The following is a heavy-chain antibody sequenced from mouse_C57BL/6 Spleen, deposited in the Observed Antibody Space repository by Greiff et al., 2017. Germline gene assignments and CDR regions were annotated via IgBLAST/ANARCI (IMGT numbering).Heavy chain of an antibody. CDR3: ARPTGNYGSSSWFAY. CDR1: GFTFSDYG. D-gene: IGHD1-1*01. V-gene: IGHV5-17*01. Sequence: DVKLVESGGGLVKPGGSLKLSCAASGFTFSDYGMHWVRQAPEKGLEWVAYISSGSSTIYYADTVKGRFTISRDNAKNTLFLQMTSLRSEDTAMYYCARPTGNYGSSSWFAYWGQGTLVTVSA. CDR2: ISSGSSTI. J-gene: IGHJ3*01.